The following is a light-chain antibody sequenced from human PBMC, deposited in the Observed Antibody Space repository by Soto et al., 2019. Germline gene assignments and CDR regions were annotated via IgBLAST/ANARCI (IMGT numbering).Light chain of an antibody. J-gene: IGKJ2*01. CDR3: QQSYSTPYT. CDR2: AAS. CDR1: QSISSY. Sequence: DIPMTQSPCSLSASVGDRVTVTCRASQSISSYLNWYQQKPGKAPKLLIYAASSLQSGVPSRFSGSGSGTHFTLTISSLHPEDFATYYCQQSYSTPYTFGQGTKLEIK. V-gene: IGKV1-39*01.